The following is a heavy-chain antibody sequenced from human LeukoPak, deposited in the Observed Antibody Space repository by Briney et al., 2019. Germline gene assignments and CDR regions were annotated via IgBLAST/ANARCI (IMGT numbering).Heavy chain of an antibody. D-gene: IGHD3-22*01. Sequence: SVKVSCKASGGTFSSYTISWVRQAPGQGLEWMGRIIPILGIANYAQKFQGRVTITADKSTGTAYMELSSLRSEDTAVYYCARDLSLYDSSGYLFDYWGQGTLVTVSS. CDR1: GGTFSSYT. V-gene: IGHV1-69*04. J-gene: IGHJ4*02. CDR2: IIPILGIA. CDR3: ARDLSLYDSSGYLFDY.